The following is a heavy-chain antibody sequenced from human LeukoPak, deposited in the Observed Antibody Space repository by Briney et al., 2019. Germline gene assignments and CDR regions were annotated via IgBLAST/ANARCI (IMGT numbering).Heavy chain of an antibody. CDR1: GFTFSSYW. CDR3: ARPRWIQLIDY. CDR2: INQDGSEK. D-gene: IGHD5-18*01. J-gene: IGHJ4*02. Sequence: GGSLRLSCAASGFTFSSYWMSWVRQAPGKGLEWVANINQDGSEKYYVDSVKGRFTISRDNAKNSLYLQMNSLRAEDTAVYYCARPRWIQLIDYRGQGTLVTVSS. V-gene: IGHV3-7*01.